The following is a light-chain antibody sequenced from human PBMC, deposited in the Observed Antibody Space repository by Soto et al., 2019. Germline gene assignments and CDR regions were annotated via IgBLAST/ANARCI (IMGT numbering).Light chain of an antibody. Sequence: EIVLTQSPATLSLSPGERATLSCRSSQSLSSYLAWYQQKPGQAPRLLIYDASNRATGIPARFSGSGSGTDFTLTISSLEPEDFAVYYCQQRSNWPPRITFGGGTKLEIK. J-gene: IGKJ4*01. CDR2: DAS. CDR1: QSLSSY. CDR3: QQRSNWPPRIT. V-gene: IGKV3-11*01.